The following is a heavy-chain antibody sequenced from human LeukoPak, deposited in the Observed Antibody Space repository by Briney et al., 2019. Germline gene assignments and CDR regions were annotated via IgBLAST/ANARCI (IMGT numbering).Heavy chain of an antibody. CDR3: ARPGTFDSSGYYYPSDY. CDR2: IYYSGST. CDR1: GGSISSSGYY. J-gene: IGHJ4*02. V-gene: IGHV4-39*01. Sequence: SETLSLTCTVSGGSISSSGYYWGWIRQPPGKGLEWIGSIYYSGSTYYNPSLKSRVTISVDTPKNQFSLKLSSVTAADTAVNYCARPGTFDSSGYYYPSDYWGQGTLVTVST. D-gene: IGHD3-22*01.